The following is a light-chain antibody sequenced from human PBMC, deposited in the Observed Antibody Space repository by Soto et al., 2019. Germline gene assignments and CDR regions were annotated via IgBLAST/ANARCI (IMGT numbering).Light chain of an antibody. CDR3: QQYGSSPLT. CDR1: HNVNSNY. V-gene: IGKV3-20*01. J-gene: IGKJ4*01. Sequence: EIVLTQSPGTLSLSPGERATLSCRASHNVNSNYLGWYQQKPGQAPKLLIYGVSSRATGIPDRFSGSGSGTDFTLTISRLEPEDVAVYYCQQYGSSPLTFGGGTKVEI. CDR2: GVS.